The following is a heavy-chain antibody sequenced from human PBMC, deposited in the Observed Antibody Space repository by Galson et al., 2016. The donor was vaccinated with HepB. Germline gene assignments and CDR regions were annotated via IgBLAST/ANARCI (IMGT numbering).Heavy chain of an antibody. V-gene: IGHV3-7*01. J-gene: IGHJ4*02. CDR1: GFTFSNYW. CDR3: ATSYDYGDYYAY. Sequence: SLRLSCAASGFTFSNYWMTWVRQAPGKGLEWVANIKQDGSEKYYVDSVKGRFTISRDNAKNSLYFQMNSLRDEDTAVYYCATSYDYGDYYAYWGQGTLVAVSS. CDR2: IKQDGSEK. D-gene: IGHD4-17*01.